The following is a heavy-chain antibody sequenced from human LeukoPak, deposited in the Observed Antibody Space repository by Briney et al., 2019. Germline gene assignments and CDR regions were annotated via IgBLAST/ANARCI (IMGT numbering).Heavy chain of an antibody. Sequence: PGGSLRLSCAASGFTVSSNYMSWVRQAPGKGLEWVSVIYSGGSTYYADSVKGRFTISRDNSKNTLYLQMNSLRAEDTAVYYCARDQSPLPYYYDSSGYYGTLGDAFDIWGQGTMVTVPS. CDR3: ARDQSPLPYYYDSSGYYGTLGDAFDI. D-gene: IGHD3-22*01. CDR2: IYSGGST. CDR1: GFTVSSNY. J-gene: IGHJ3*02. V-gene: IGHV3-66*02.